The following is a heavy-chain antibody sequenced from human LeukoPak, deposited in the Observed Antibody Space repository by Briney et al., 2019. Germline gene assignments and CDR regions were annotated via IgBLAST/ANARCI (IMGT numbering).Heavy chain of an antibody. Sequence: PGGSPRLSCAASGFTFSSYSMNWVRQAPGKGLEWVSYISSSSSTIYYADSVKGRFTISRDNAKNSLYLQMNSLRDEDTAVYYCAGDRVEKGWDGMDVWGQGTTVTVSS. V-gene: IGHV3-48*02. CDR2: ISSSSSTI. CDR3: AGDRVEKGWDGMDV. D-gene: IGHD6-19*01. CDR1: GFTFSSYS. J-gene: IGHJ6*02.